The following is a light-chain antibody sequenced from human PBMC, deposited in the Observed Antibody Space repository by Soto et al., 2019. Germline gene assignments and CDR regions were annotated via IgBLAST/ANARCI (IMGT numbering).Light chain of an antibody. CDR2: GAS. CDR1: QSVSGN. CDR3: QQYNNWPPLT. J-gene: IGKJ4*01. Sequence: EIVMTQAPATLSVSPGERATLSCRASQSVSGNLAWYQQKPGQAPRLLIYGASTRATGIPARFSGSGSGTEFTLPISSLQSEDFAVYYCQQYNNWPPLTFGGGTKVEIK. V-gene: IGKV3-15*01.